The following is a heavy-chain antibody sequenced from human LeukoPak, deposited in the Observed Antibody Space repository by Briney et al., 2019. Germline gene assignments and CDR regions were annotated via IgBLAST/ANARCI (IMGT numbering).Heavy chain of an antibody. J-gene: IGHJ4*02. CDR2: ISSNGGST. V-gene: IGHV3-64*01. Sequence: GGSLRLSCAASGFTFSSYAMHWVRQAPGKGLEYVSAISSNGGSTYYANSVKGRFTISRDNSKNTLYLQMNSLRAEDTAVYYCARQSGLLWFGELLTYFDYWGQGTLVTVSS. CDR1: GFTFSSYA. CDR3: ARQSGLLWFGELLTYFDY. D-gene: IGHD3-10*01.